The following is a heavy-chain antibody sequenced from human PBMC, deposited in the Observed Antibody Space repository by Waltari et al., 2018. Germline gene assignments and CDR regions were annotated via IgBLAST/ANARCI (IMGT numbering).Heavy chain of an antibody. CDR2: IKQDGSEK. V-gene: IGHV3-7*03. D-gene: IGHD2-21*02. J-gene: IGHJ4*02. Sequence: EVQLVESGGGLVQPGGSLRLSCAASGFTFSSYLMSWVRQAPGKGLEWVANIKQDGSEKYYVDSVKGRFTISRDNAKNSLYLQMNSLRAEDTAVYYCARLVCVGGDCYSAAFDYWGQGTLVTVSS. CDR3: ARLVCVGGDCYSAAFDY. CDR1: GFTFSSYL.